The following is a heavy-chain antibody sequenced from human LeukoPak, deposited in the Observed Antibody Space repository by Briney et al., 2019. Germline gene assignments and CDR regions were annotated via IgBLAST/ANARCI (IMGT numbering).Heavy chain of an antibody. D-gene: IGHD5-18*01. Sequence: GGSLRLSCAASGFTFSSYTMNWVRQAPGKGLEWVSSITSDNRYIFYADSVKGRFTISRDNAKNSLYLQMNSLRAEDTAVYFCARIHDAFDIWGQGTMVTVSS. CDR1: GFTFSSYT. CDR3: ARIHDAFDI. CDR2: ITSDNRYI. J-gene: IGHJ3*02. V-gene: IGHV3-21*01.